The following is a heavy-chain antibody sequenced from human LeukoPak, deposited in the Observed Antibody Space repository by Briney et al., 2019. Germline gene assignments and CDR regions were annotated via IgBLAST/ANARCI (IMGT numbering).Heavy chain of an antibody. CDR1: GGSISSGDYY. CDR3: ARRGYYPHGSFDY. Sequence: PSQTLSLTCTVSGGSISSGDYYWSWIRQPPGKGLEWIGYIYYSGSTYYNPSLKSRVTISVDTSKNQFSLKLSSVTAADTAVYYCARRGYYPHGSFDYWGQETLVTVSS. J-gene: IGHJ4*02. V-gene: IGHV4-30-4*08. CDR2: IYYSGST. D-gene: IGHD3-3*01.